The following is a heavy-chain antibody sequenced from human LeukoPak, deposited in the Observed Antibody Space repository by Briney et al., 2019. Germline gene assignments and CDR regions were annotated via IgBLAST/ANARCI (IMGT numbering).Heavy chain of an antibody. Sequence: SETLSLTCTVSGDSISTYYWSWIRQPPGKGLEWIGYIYYSGSTKYNPPLKSRVTISVDTSKNQFSLKLNSVTAADTAVYYCARAREWEPYYYYYLDVWGKGTTVTVSS. CDR2: IYYSGST. D-gene: IGHD1-26*01. J-gene: IGHJ6*03. V-gene: IGHV4-59*01. CDR1: GDSISTYY. CDR3: ARAREWEPYYYYYLDV.